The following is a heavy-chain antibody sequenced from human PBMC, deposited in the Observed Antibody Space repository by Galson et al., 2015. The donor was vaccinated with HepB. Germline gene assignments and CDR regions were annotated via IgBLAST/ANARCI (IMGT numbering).Heavy chain of an antibody. CDR2: ISYDGSNK. CDR1: GFIVSTNY. D-gene: IGHD5-24*01. V-gene: IGHV3-30-3*01. J-gene: IGHJ4*02. Sequence: SLRLSCAASGFIVSTNYMNWVRQAPGKGLEWVAVISYDGSNKYYADSVKGRFTISRDNSKNTLYLQMNSLRAEDTAVYYCARDQAGRDGYNFDYWGQGTLVTVSS. CDR3: ARDQAGRDGYNFDY.